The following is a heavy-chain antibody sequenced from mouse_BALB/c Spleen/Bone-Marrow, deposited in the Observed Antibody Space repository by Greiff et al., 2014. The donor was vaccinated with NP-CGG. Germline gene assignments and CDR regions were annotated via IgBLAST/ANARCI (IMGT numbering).Heavy chain of an antibody. D-gene: IGHD2-4*01. CDR3: ARGLPLDF. Sequence: QVQLQQSGAELMKPGASVKISCKATGYTFSNYWIEWVKQRPGHGLEWIGEILPGSGTINYNEKFNDKAALTADTSSNTAYMQLSSLTSKDSAVYYCARGLPLDFWGQGTTLTVSS. V-gene: IGHV1-9*01. J-gene: IGHJ2*01. CDR1: GYTFSNYW. CDR2: ILPGSGTI.